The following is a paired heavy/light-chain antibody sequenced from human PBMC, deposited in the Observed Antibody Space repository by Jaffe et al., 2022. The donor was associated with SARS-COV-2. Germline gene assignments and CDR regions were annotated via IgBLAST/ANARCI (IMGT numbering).Heavy chain of an antibody. D-gene: IGHD2-2*02. CDR1: GFTFSTAA. CDR2: INYSGGTT. V-gene: IGHV3-23*04. CDR3: AKDMVLNHYWYYFVDV. J-gene: IGHJ6*03. Sequence: EVQLVESGGGLVQPGGSLRLFCAASGFTFSTAAMTWVRQAPGKGLEWVSSINYSGGTTYYADSVKGRFTISRDNSKNTLYLQMNSLRAEDTAVYYCAKDMVLNHYWYYFVDVWGKGTTVTVSS.
Light chain of an antibody. V-gene: IGKV3-20*01. CDR3: QQYGSSSRT. J-gene: IGKJ1*01. CDR1: QSVTSFY. Sequence: EIVLTQSPGTLSLSPGERATLSCRASQSVTSFYLAWYQQKPGQAPRLLIYDASTRATGTPDRFSGSGSGTDFTLTVSRLEPEDFAVYYCQQYGSSSRTFGQGTKVEIK. CDR2: DAS.